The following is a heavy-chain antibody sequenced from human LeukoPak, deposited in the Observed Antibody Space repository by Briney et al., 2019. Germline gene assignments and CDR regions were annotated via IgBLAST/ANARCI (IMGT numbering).Heavy chain of an antibody. Sequence: ASVKVSCKASGYTFITHYMHWVRQAPGQGLEWMGWINPNSGGTNNEQKFQGRVTMTRDTSISTAYMELSRLRFDDTAVYYCARGDVDTAMVTPDYWGQGTLVTVSS. CDR1: GYTFITHY. J-gene: IGHJ4*02. CDR3: ARGDVDTAMVTPDY. CDR2: INPNSGGT. D-gene: IGHD5-18*01. V-gene: IGHV1-2*02.